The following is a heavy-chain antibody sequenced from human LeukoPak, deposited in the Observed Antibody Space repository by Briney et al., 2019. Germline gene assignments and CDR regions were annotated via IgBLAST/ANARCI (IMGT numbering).Heavy chain of an antibody. V-gene: IGHV3-74*01. Sequence: GSLRLSCVASGFTFNSYWIHWVRQGPGKGLVWVSLISADGTTTTYADSVRGRFTVSRDNAKNTLYLQMNSLRAEDAAVYYCARGLAGAYRIMDVWGQGTTVTGS. CDR1: GFTFNSYW. D-gene: IGHD6-19*01. CDR3: ARGLAGAYRIMDV. J-gene: IGHJ6*02. CDR2: ISADGTTT.